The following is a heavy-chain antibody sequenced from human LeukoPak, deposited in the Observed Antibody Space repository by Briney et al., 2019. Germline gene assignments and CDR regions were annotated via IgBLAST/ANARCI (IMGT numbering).Heavy chain of an antibody. CDR2: INSDGSST. V-gene: IGHV3-74*01. CDR3: AREAGSQLRYFDWFDSYYFDY. D-gene: IGHD3-9*01. CDR1: GFTFSSYW. J-gene: IGHJ4*02. Sequence: GGSLRLSCAASGFTFSSYWMHWVRQAPGKGLVWVSRINSDGSSTSYADSVKGRFTISRDNAKNTLYLQMNSLRAEDTAVYYRAREAGSQLRYFDWFDSYYFDYWGQGTLVTVSS.